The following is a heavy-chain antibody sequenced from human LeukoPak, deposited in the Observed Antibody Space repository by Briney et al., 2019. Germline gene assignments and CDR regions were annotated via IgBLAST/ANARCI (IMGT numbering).Heavy chain of an antibody. V-gene: IGHV1-69*04. J-gene: IGHJ4*02. CDR1: GGTFSSYA. Sequence: ASVKVSCKASGGTFSSYAISWVRQAPGQGLEWMGRIIPILGIANYAQKFQGRVTITADKSTSTAYMGLSSLRSEDTAVYYCARSLAPKYGSGSYYREGYYFDYWGQGTLVTVSS. CDR3: ARSLAPKYGSGSYYREGYYFDY. CDR2: IIPILGIA. D-gene: IGHD3-10*01.